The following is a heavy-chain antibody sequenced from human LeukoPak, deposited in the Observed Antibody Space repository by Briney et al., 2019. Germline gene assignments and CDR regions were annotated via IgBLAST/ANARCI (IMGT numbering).Heavy chain of an antibody. D-gene: IGHD5-12*01. V-gene: IGHV3-74*03. Sequence: PGGSLRLSCAASGFTFSAYWMRWIRQAPGKGLVWVSRINSNGSISTYTDSVKGRFTISRDNSKNTLYLQMNSLRAEDTAVYYCAKDCGAGYSGYDSYFDYWGQGTLVTVSS. CDR3: AKDCGAGYSGYDSYFDY. CDR2: INSNGSIS. J-gene: IGHJ4*02. CDR1: GFTFSAYW.